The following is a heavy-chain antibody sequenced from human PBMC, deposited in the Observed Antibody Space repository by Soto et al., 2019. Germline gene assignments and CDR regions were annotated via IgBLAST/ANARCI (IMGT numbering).Heavy chain of an antibody. CDR2: IYSGGST. CDR1: GFTISGNF. V-gene: IGHV3-53*01. Sequence: GSLRLSCAASGFTISGNFMSWVRLAPGKGLEWVSIIYSGGSTYYADSVKGRFTISGDNSKNTLYLQMNSVRVDDTAVYFCARVNPPYPWGQGSLVTVSS. J-gene: IGHJ5*02. CDR3: ARVNPPYP.